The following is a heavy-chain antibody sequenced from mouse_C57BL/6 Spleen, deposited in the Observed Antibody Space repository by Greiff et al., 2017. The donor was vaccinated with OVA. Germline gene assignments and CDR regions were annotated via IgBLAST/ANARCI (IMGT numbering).Heavy chain of an antibody. Sequence: EVQGVESGGDLVKPGGSLKLSCAASGFTFSSYGMSWVRQTPDKRLEWVATISSGGSYTYYPDSVKGRFTISRDNAKNTLYLQMSSLKSEDTAMYYCARFYYDYDYFDYWGQGTTLTVSS. CDR3: ARFYYDYDYFDY. J-gene: IGHJ2*01. CDR2: ISSGGSYT. D-gene: IGHD2-4*01. CDR1: GFTFSSYG. V-gene: IGHV5-6*01.